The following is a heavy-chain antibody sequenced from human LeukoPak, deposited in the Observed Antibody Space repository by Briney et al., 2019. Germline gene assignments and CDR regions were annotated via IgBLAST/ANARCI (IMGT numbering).Heavy chain of an antibody. CDR2: IYSGGTT. J-gene: IGHJ4*02. CDR3: ARTRGYSFGFPHDY. Sequence: GGPLRLSCAASGFTVSSNYMSWVRQAPGKGLEWVSLIYSGGTTYYADSVKGRFTISRDNSKNTLYLQMNSLRAEDTALYYCARTRGYSFGFPHDYWGQGTLVTVSS. D-gene: IGHD5-18*01. CDR1: GFTVSSNY. V-gene: IGHV3-53*01.